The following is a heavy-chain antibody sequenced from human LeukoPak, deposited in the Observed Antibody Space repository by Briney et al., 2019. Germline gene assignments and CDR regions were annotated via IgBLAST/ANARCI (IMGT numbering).Heavy chain of an antibody. J-gene: IGHJ5*02. CDR2: IHYTGST. Sequence: SETLSLTCTVSGGSISSYYWSWIRQSPGKGLECIGYIHYTGSTNYNPSLKSRVTISVETSKNQFSLKLKSVTAANTAVYYCARGGYYGSGNDFRFDPWGQGTLVTVSS. V-gene: IGHV4-59*01. CDR1: GGSISSYY. CDR3: ARGGYYGSGNDFRFDP. D-gene: IGHD3-10*01.